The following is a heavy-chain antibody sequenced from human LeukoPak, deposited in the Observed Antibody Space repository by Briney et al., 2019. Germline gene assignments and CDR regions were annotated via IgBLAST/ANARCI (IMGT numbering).Heavy chain of an antibody. CDR1: GGSISSGSYY. CDR3: ARDGYYDSSGYRTHYYYYMDV. D-gene: IGHD3-22*01. J-gene: IGHJ6*03. Sequence: PSQTLSLTCTVSGGSISSGSYYWSWIRQPAGKGLEWIGRIYTSGSTNYNPSLKSRVTISVDTSKNQFSLKLSSVTAADTAVYYCARDGYYDSSGYRTHYYYYMDVWGKGTTVTISS. CDR2: IYTSGST. V-gene: IGHV4-61*02.